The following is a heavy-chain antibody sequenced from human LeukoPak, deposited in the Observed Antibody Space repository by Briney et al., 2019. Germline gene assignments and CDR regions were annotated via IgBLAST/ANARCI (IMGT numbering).Heavy chain of an antibody. Sequence: PGGTLRLSCAASGFTFSSYGMHWVRQAPGKGLEWVAVISYDGSNKYYADSVKGRFTISRDNSKNPLYLQMNSLRAEDTAVYYCAKARGVVTASPTDYWGQGTLVTVSS. D-gene: IGHD2-21*02. CDR2: ISYDGSNK. J-gene: IGHJ4*02. CDR1: GFTFSSYG. CDR3: AKARGVVTASPTDY. V-gene: IGHV3-30*18.